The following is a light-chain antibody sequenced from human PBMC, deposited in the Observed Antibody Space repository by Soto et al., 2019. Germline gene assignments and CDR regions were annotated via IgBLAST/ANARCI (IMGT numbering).Light chain of an antibody. CDR3: QQYWSTPLC. Sequence: DIVMTQSPDSLAVSLGERATINCKSTQSVVSSSTNKNYLAWYQQKPGQPPKLLIYWASTRESGVPDRFSGSGSGTDFILAITSLQAEDVAVDYCQQYWSTPLCFGGGTKVEIK. CDR2: WAS. V-gene: IGKV4-1*01. J-gene: IGKJ4*01. CDR1: QSVVSSSTNKNY.